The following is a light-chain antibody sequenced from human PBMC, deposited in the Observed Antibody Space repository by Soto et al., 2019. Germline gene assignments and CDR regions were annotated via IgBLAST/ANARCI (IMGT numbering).Light chain of an antibody. Sequence: DIVMTQSPDSLAVSLGERAAINCKSSQSVLSSSNNKNYWAWYQQKPGQPPRLLIYWAFTRESGVPDRFSGRGSGTYFTVTLSSLQAEDVSVYDCPQYYSTPLTFGGWLKGEI. J-gene: IGKJ4*01. CDR1: QSVLSSSNNKNY. CDR2: WAF. CDR3: PQYYSTPLT. V-gene: IGKV4-1*01.